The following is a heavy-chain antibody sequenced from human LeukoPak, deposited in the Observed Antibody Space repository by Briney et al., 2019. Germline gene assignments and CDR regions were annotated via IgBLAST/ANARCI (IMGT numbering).Heavy chain of an antibody. V-gene: IGHV4-59*12. CDR1: GGSISSYY. CDR2: IYYNGST. CDR3: ASLYYYDSSGKNWFDP. D-gene: IGHD3-22*01. Sequence: SETLSLTCTVSGGSISSYYWSWIRQPPGKGLEWIGYIYYNGSTNYNPSLKSRVTISVDTSKNQFSLKLSSVTAADTAVYYCASLYYYDSSGKNWFDPWGQGTLVTVSS. J-gene: IGHJ5*02.